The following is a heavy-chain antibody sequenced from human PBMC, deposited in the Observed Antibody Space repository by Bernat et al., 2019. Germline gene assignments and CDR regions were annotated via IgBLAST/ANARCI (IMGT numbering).Heavy chain of an antibody. Sequence: QVQLQESGPGLVKPSETLSLTCTVSGGSISSYYWSWIRQPPGKGLEWIGYIYYSGSTNYNPSLKSRVTISVDTSKNQFSLKLSSVTAADTAVYYCARGSGVYYDFWSGTMGAFDIWGQGTMVTVSS. D-gene: IGHD3-3*01. CDR3: ARGSGVYYDFWSGTMGAFDI. J-gene: IGHJ3*02. CDR1: GGSISSYY. CDR2: IYYSGST. V-gene: IGHV4-59*01.